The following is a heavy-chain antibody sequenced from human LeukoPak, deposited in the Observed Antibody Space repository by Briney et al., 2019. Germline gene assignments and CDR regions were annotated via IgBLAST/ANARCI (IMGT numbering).Heavy chain of an antibody. CDR3: ARRNPQAAGWFDP. J-gene: IGHJ5*02. Sequence: SETLSLTCTVSGGSISSGGYYWSWIRQHPGKGLEWSGYIYYSGSTYYNPSLKSRVTISVDTSKNQFSLKLSSVTAADTAVYYCARRNPQAAGWFDPWGQGTLVTVSS. CDR1: GGSISSGGYY. V-gene: IGHV4-31*03. CDR2: IYYSGST. D-gene: IGHD6-13*01.